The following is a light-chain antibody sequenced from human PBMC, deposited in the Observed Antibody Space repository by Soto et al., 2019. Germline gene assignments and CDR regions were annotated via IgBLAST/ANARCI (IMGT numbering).Light chain of an antibody. CDR3: QQSYNTTLT. CDR1: QNIATY. J-gene: IGKJ4*01. CDR2: TAS. V-gene: IGKV1-39*01. Sequence: DIQMTQSPSSLSASVGDRVTITCRASQNIATYLNWYQQTPGKAPKLLIYTASTLQSGVPSRFSGSGSGTDFTLTISSLQPEDFANFYCQQSYNTTLTFGGGTKVEI.